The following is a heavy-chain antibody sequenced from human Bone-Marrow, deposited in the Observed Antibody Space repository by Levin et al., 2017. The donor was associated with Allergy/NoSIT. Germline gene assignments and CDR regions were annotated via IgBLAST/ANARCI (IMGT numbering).Heavy chain of an antibody. CDR1: GFTVSNNY. V-gene: IGHV3-66*02. Sequence: GGSLRLSCAASGFTVSNNYMSWVRQAPGKGLEWVSVIYSDGRTYYADSVKGRFTISRDNSKNSLYLQMNSLRAEDTAVYYCAKNGGWYGAGYFDYWGQGALLTVSS. J-gene: IGHJ4*02. D-gene: IGHD6-19*01. CDR2: IYSDGRT. CDR3: AKNGGWYGAGYFDY.